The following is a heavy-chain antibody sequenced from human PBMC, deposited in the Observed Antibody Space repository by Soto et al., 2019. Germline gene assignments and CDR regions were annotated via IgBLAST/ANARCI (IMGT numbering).Heavy chain of an antibody. CDR3: AAYCSSISCTPFHGYS. J-gene: IGHJ4*02. V-gene: IGHV3-7*03. CDR2: IKKDETEE. Sequence: EVQLVESGGGLVQPGGSLRLSCAASGFTFSNYWMSWVRQAPGKGLEWVANIKKDETEEYYVDSVKGRFTISRDNPKNSLFLQMNSLRAEDTAVYYCAAYCSSISCTPFHGYSWGQGTLVTVSS. CDR1: GFTFSNYW. D-gene: IGHD2-2*01.